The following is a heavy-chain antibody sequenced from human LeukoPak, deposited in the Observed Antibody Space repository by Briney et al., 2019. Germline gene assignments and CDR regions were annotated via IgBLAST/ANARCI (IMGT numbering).Heavy chain of an antibody. V-gene: IGHV3-7*01. D-gene: IGHD5-18*01. CDR2: IKRDGSEK. CDR3: ARDLVQLWSKDY. J-gene: IGHJ4*02. CDR1: GFTFSTYW. Sequence: QAGGSLRLSCAASGFTFSTYWMSWVRQAPGKGLEWVANIKRDGSEKYYVDSVKGRFTISRDNAKNSLYLQMNSLRAEDTAVYYCARDLVQLWSKDYWGQGTLVTVSS.